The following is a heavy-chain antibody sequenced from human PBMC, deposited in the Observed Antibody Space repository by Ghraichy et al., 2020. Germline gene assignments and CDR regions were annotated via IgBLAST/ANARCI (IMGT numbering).Heavy chain of an antibody. CDR1: GFTFSNYA. V-gene: IGHV3-23*01. D-gene: IGHD6-19*01. J-gene: IGHJ4*02. Sequence: GGSLRLSCAVSGFTFSNYAMSWVRQVPGKGLECVSSISGSGISTYYADSVKGRFTISRDNSKNTLYLQMNSLRSEDTAVYYCAKVHSTGWYQVKSGPFDYWGQGILATVAS. CDR2: ISGSGIST. CDR3: AKVHSTGWYQVKSGPFDY.